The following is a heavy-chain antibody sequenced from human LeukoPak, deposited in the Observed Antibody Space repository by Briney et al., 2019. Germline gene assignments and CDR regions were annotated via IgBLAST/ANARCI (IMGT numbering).Heavy chain of an antibody. CDR3: TRGPFLNGNAYNWFDP. CDR2: VNCDNENT. D-gene: IGHD1-20*01. V-gene: IGHV1-8*03. CDR1: GYTFTSFD. Sequence: ASVKVSCKASGYTFTSFDINWVRHTTGHGLEWMGWVNCDNENTRYARKFQGRVAITRDTSTRTVYLELNNLSSDDTAMYYCTRGPFLNGNAYNWFDPWGQGTLVTVSS. J-gene: IGHJ5*02.